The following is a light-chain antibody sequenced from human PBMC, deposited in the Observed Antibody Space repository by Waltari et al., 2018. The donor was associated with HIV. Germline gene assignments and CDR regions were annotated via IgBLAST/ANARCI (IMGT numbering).Light chain of an antibody. CDR1: NSNIGSNY. J-gene: IGLJ3*02. CDR3: AAWDDSLGGLWV. Sequence: QSVLTQPPSASGTPGQRVTISCSGNNSNIGSNYVYWYQHLPGTAPKLLIYRHDQRPSVVPDRFSASKSGTSASLAISGLRSEDEADYHCAAWDDSLGGLWVFGGGTKLTVL. CDR2: RHD. V-gene: IGLV1-47*01.